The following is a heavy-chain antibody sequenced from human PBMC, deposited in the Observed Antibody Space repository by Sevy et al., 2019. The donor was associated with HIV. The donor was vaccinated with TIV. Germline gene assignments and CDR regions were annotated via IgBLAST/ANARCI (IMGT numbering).Heavy chain of an antibody. Sequence: ASVKVSCKASGYTFTSYDINWVRQATGQRLEWMGWMNPNSGNTGYAQKFQGRVTMTRNTSISTAYMELSSLRSEDTAVYYCARVIYPHYYDSSGYYYYFDYWGQGTLVTVSS. J-gene: IGHJ4*02. CDR2: MNPNSGNT. V-gene: IGHV1-8*01. CDR1: GYTFTSYD. CDR3: ARVIYPHYYDSSGYYYYFDY. D-gene: IGHD3-22*01.